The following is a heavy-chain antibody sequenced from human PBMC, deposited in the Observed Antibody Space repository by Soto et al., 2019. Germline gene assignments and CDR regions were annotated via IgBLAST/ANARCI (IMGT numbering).Heavy chain of an antibody. CDR2: MNPNSGNT. D-gene: IGHD3-9*01. CDR3: ARVHPPSIYYYMDV. J-gene: IGHJ6*03. CDR1: GYTFTSYD. Sequence: ASVKVSCKASGYTFTSYDINWVRQATGQGLEWMGWMNPNSGNTGYAQKFQGRVTMTRNTSISTAYMELSSLRSEDTAVYYCARVHPPSIYYYMDVWGKGTTVTVSS. V-gene: IGHV1-8*01.